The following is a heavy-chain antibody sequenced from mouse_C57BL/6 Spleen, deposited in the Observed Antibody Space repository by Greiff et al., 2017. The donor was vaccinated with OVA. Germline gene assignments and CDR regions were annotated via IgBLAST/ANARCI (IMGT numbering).Heavy chain of an antibody. CDR1: GYTFTSYW. Sequence: QVQLQQPGAELVRPGSSVKLSCKASGYTFTSYWLDWVKQRPGQGLEWIGNIYPSDSETHYNQKFKDKATLTVDKSSSTAYMQLSSLTSEDSAVYYCARHGGSPFAYWGQGTLVTVSA. D-gene: IGHD1-1*01. CDR2: IYPSDSET. CDR3: ARHGGSPFAY. V-gene: IGHV1-61*01. J-gene: IGHJ3*01.